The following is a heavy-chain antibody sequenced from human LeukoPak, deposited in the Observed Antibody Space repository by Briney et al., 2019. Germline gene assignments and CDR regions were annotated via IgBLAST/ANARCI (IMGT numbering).Heavy chain of an antibody. V-gene: IGHV3-74*01. D-gene: IGHD5-24*01. CDR2: IASDGSST. CDR3: ARQSTPHGNFDY. Sequence: GGSLRLSCAASGFTFSSYWMNWVRQAPGKGLVWVSRIASDGSSTTYADSVKGRFSISRDNAKKSLSLQMNSLRVEDTAIYYCARQSTPHGNFDYWGQGTLVTVSS. J-gene: IGHJ4*02. CDR1: GFTFSSYW.